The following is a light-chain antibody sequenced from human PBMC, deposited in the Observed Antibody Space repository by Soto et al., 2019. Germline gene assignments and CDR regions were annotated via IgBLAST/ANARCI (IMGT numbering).Light chain of an antibody. Sequence: QSVLTQAASVSGSPGQSITISCTGTSNDVGGYNYVSWYQQHPDTAPKLIIYDVRYRPSGVSDRFSGSKSGNTASLTISGLQDEDEADYYCSAYTSSSTTYVFGCGTKGTVL. J-gene: IGLJ1*01. V-gene: IGLV2-14*01. CDR3: SAYTSSSTTYV. CDR2: DVR. CDR1: SNDVGGYNY.